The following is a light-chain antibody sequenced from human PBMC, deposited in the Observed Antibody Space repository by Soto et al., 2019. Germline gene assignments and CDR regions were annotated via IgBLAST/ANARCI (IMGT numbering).Light chain of an antibody. J-gene: IGKJ4*01. CDR2: GAS. CDR3: QEYNYWHPIT. V-gene: IGKV3-15*01. Sequence: EIVLTQSPATLSVSPVERATLSCRASQSISSKLAWYQQKPGQAPRLLIYGASTRATGIPVRFSGSGSGTEFTLTITSLQPEDFAVYYCQEYNYWHPITFGGGTKVDIK. CDR1: QSISSK.